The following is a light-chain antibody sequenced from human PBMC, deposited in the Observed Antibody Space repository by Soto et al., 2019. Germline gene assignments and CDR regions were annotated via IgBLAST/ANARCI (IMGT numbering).Light chain of an antibody. CDR3: QSFDNSLTGHVV. CDR2: DNN. V-gene: IGLV1-40*01. CDR1: SSNIGAGFD. Sequence: QSVLTQPPSVSGAPGQRVTISCTGSSSNIGAGFDVQWYQQFPGTAPKLLISDNNNRPSGVPDRFSGSHSGTSASLAITGLQAEDEADYYCQSFDNSLTGHVVFGGGTKLTVL. J-gene: IGLJ2*01.